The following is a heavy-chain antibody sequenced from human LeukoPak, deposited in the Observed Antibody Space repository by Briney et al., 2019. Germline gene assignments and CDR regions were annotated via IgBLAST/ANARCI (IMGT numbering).Heavy chain of an antibody. V-gene: IGHV1-18*04. CDR2: ISAYNGNT. J-gene: IGHJ6*04. D-gene: IGHD2-2*01. Sequence: ASVKVSCKASGYTFTSYGISWVRQAPGQGLEWMGWISAYNGNTNYAQKLQGRVTMTTDTSTSTAYMELRSLRSDDTAVYYCARDPGERPADNYCYYGMDVWGKGTTITVSS. CDR1: GYTFTSYG. CDR3: ARDPGERPADNYCYYGMDV.